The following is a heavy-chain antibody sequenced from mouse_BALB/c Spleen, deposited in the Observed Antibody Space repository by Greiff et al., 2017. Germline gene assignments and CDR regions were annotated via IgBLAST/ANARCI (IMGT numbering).Heavy chain of an antibody. V-gene: IGHV5-12-2*01. Sequence: EVHLVESGGGLVQPGGSLKLSCAASGFTFSSYTMSWVRQTPEKRLEWVAYISNGGGSTYYPDTVKGRFTISRDNAKNTLYLQMSSLKSEDTAMYYCARHRGDYYAMDYWGQGTSVTVSS. CDR3: ARHRGDYYAMDY. CDR2: ISNGGGST. J-gene: IGHJ4*01. D-gene: IGHD3-1*01. CDR1: GFTFSSYT.